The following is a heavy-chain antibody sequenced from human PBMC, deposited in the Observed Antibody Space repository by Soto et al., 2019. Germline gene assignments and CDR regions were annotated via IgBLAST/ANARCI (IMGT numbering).Heavy chain of an antibody. CDR3: ARDWGDGYNIKDFDY. D-gene: IGHD3-16*01. CDR2: ISYDGSNK. CDR1: GFTFSSYA. V-gene: IGHV3-30-3*01. J-gene: IGHJ4*02. Sequence: VQLVESGGGVVQPGRSLRLSCAASGFTFSSYAMHWVRQAPGKGLEWVAVISYDGSNKYYADSVKGRFTISRDNSKNTLYLQMNSLRAEDTAVYYCARDWGDGYNIKDFDYWGQGTLVTVSS.